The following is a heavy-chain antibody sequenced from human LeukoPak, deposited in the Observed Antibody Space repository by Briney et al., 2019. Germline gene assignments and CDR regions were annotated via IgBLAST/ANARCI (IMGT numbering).Heavy chain of an antibody. CDR2: INHSGST. CDR3: ARKGWCVLSGDKYFYY. Sequence: PSETLSLTCAVYGVHFSGYYWSWIRQPPGKGLEWIGEINHSGSTNYNPSLKSRVTISVDTSKNQFSLKLSSVTAADTAVYYCARKGWCVLSGDKYFYYWGQGTLVTVSS. V-gene: IGHV4-34*01. CDR1: GVHFSGYY. J-gene: IGHJ4*02. D-gene: IGHD6-19*01.